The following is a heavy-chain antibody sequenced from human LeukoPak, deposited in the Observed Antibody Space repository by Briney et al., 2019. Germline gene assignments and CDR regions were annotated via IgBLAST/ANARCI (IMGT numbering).Heavy chain of an antibody. CDR1: GYTFTSYG. CDR2: ISAYNGNT. J-gene: IGHJ6*02. D-gene: IGHD5-18*01. CDR3: ARVGDTAMVYYYYYGMDV. Sequence: ASVKVSCKASGYTFTSYGISWVRQAPGQGLEWMEWISAYNGNTNYAQKLQGGVTMTTDTSTSTAYMELRSLRSDDTAVYYCARVGDTAMVYYYYYGMDVWGQGTTVTVSS. V-gene: IGHV1-18*01.